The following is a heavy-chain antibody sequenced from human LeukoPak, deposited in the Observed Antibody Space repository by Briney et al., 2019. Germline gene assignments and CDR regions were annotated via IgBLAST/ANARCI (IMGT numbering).Heavy chain of an antibody. D-gene: IGHD2-2*01. Sequence: GESLKISCKGSGYSFTSYWIGWVRQMPGKGLEWMGIIHPGDSDTRYSPSFQGQVTISADKSISTAYLQWSSLKASDTAMYHCARHSRGYCSSTSCFLYAFDMRGQGTMVTVSS. CDR3: ARHSRGYCSSTSCFLYAFDM. V-gene: IGHV5-51*01. J-gene: IGHJ3*02. CDR2: IHPGDSDT. CDR1: GYSFTSYW.